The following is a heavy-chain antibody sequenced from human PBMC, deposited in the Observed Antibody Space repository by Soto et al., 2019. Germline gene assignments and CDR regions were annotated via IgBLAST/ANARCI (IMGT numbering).Heavy chain of an antibody. CDR2: INHSGST. CDR1: GGSISSYF. CDR3: ARGGRKQWLARGEYYFDY. D-gene: IGHD6-19*01. Sequence: SETLSLTCTVSGGSISSYFWGWLRQPPGKGLEWIGEINHSGSTNYNPSLKSRVTISVDTSKNQFSLKLSSVTAADTAVYYCARGGRKQWLARGEYYFDYWGQGTLVTVSS. J-gene: IGHJ4*02. V-gene: IGHV4-34*01.